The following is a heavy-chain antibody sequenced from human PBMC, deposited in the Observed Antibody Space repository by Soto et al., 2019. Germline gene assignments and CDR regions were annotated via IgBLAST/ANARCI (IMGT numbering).Heavy chain of an antibody. J-gene: IGHJ4*02. CDR3: ARGFVGRRPPDNSGSYFD. D-gene: IGHD3-10*01. CDR2: IYHSGST. Sequence: QVQLQESGPGLVKPSGTLSLTCAVSGGSISSSNWWTWVRQPPGKGLEWIGEIYHSGSTNYNPSLKSRVRVSVDKSKNSFSLKLSSVTAADTAVYYCARGFVGRRPPDNSGSYFDWGQGTLVTVSS. CDR1: GGSISSSNW. V-gene: IGHV4-4*02.